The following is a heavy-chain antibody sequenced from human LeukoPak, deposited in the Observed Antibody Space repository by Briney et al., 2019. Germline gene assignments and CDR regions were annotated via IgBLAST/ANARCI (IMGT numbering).Heavy chain of an antibody. D-gene: IGHD4-17*01. J-gene: IGHJ4*02. V-gene: IGHV1-69*04. CDR3: ASGGGGDYTFDY. CDR1: GGTFSSYA. CDR2: IIPILGIA. Sequence: SVKVSCKASGGTFSSYAISWVRQAPGQGLEWMGRIIPILGIANYAQKFQGRVTITADKSTSTAYMELSSLRSEDTAVYYCASGGGGDYTFDYWGQGTLVTVSS.